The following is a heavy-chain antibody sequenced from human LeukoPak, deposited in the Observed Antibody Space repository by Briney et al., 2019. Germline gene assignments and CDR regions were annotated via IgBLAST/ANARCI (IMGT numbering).Heavy chain of an antibody. CDR2: INPKSGGT. CDR1: GYTFTGYY. J-gene: IGHJ4*02. D-gene: IGHD2-2*01. V-gene: IGHV1-2*02. CDR3: ARDLRTTSCYIDY. Sequence: ASVKVSCKASGYTFTGYYMHWVRQAPGQGLEWMGWINPKSGGTNYAQKFQGRVTMTRDTSISTAYMELSRLRSDDTAVYYCARDLRTTSCYIDYWGQGTLVTVSS.